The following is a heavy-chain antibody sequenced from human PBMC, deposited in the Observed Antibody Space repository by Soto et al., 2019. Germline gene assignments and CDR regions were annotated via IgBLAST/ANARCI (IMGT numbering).Heavy chain of an antibody. Sequence: QVQLVQSGAEVKKPGASVKVSCKASGYTFTSYYMHWVRQAPGQGLEWMGIINPSGGSTSYAQKFQGRVTRTRETSTSTVYMELSSLRSEDTAVYYCAREDCSGGSCYRPGFDYWGQGTLVTVSS. CDR1: GYTFTSYY. CDR2: INPSGGST. D-gene: IGHD2-15*01. V-gene: IGHV1-46*01. CDR3: AREDCSGGSCYRPGFDY. J-gene: IGHJ4*02.